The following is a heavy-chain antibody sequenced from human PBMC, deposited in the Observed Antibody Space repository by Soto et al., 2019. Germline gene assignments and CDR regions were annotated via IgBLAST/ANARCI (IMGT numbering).Heavy chain of an antibody. CDR3: ARRGAFYCSGGSCYSRGSFDY. Sequence: GESLKISCKGSGYNFATYWIGWVRQMPGKGLEWMGIIYPGDSDTRYSPSFQGQVTFSADKSISTAYLQWSSLKASDTAMYYCARRGAFYCSGGSCYSRGSFDYWGQRTLVTVSS. CDR1: GYNFATYW. J-gene: IGHJ4*02. CDR2: IYPGDSDT. D-gene: IGHD2-15*01. V-gene: IGHV5-51*01.